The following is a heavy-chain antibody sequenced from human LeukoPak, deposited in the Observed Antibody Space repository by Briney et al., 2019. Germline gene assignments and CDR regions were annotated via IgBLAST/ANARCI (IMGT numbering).Heavy chain of an antibody. CDR3: ARGLGDYGDFWFDP. D-gene: IGHD4-17*01. CDR1: DYSISSAYY. CDR2: MYHSGST. Sequence: SETLSLTCTVSDYSISSAYYWGWIRQPPGKGLEWIGSMYHSGSTYYNPSLKSRVTISLDTSKNQFSLKLSSVTAADTAVYYCARGLGDYGDFWFDPWGQGTLVTVSS. J-gene: IGHJ5*02. V-gene: IGHV4-38-2*02.